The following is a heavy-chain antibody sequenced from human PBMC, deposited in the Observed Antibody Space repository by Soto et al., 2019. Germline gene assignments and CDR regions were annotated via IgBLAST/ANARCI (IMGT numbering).Heavy chain of an antibody. Sequence: GGSLRLSCAASGFTFSRFELYWVRQAPGKGLEWISYISSSGSTAYYASSVEGRFTISRDNANNSVYLQMDSLRAEDTALYYCTRAAWFPYLSFYWGHGALVTVSS. V-gene: IGHV3-48*03. J-gene: IGHJ4*01. D-gene: IGHD3-10*01. CDR2: ISSSGSTA. CDR1: GFTFSRFE. CDR3: TRAAWFPYLSFY.